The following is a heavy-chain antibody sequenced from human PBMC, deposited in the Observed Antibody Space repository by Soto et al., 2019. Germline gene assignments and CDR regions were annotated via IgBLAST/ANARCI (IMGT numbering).Heavy chain of an antibody. CDR1: GYTFTGYF. V-gene: IGHV1-2*02. CDR3: AHRLGGYTWNDGYLDY. D-gene: IGHD1-20*01. J-gene: IGHJ4*02. CDR2: INPYSGGA. Sequence: ASVKVSCKASGYTFTGYFMHWVRQAPGQGLGWMGWINPYSGGADYAQSFQGRVTITKDTSKNQVVLTMTNMDPVDTATYYCAHRLGGYTWNDGYLDYWGQGTLVTV.